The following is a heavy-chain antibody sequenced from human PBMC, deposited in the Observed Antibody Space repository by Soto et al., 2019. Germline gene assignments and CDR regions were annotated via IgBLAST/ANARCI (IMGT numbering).Heavy chain of an antibody. CDR3: ARVAVGSYYFDY. Sequence: EVQLVESGGGVVQPGGSLRLSCAGSGFTFSSYWMHWVRQAPGKGLVWVSRVNPDGSDTSYADSVKGRFTISRDNAKNTLYLQMNSLRAEDTAVYYCARVAVGSYYFDYWGQGTLLTVSS. V-gene: IGHV3-74*01. J-gene: IGHJ4*02. CDR2: VNPDGSDT. D-gene: IGHD6-13*01. CDR1: GFTFSSYW.